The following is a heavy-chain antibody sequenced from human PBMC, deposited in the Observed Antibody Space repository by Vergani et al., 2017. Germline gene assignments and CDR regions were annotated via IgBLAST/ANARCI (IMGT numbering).Heavy chain of an antibody. Sequence: QVLLVESGGGVVQPGGSLRLSCTASGFPFSSHGMHWVRQAPGKGLEWLSFIRYDGTDKFYAVSVKGRFTVSRDNSKNTLYLQMDSLRAEDTAVYYCARDGWELLDYFYYMDVWGKGTTVTVSS. V-gene: IGHV3-30*02. CDR2: IRYDGTDK. CDR3: ARDGWELLDYFYYMDV. D-gene: IGHD1-26*01. CDR1: GFPFSSHG. J-gene: IGHJ6*03.